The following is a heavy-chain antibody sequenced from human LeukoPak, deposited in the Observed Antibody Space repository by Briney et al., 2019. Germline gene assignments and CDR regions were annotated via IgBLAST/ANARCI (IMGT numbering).Heavy chain of an antibody. CDR1: GGSISSYY. CDR3: ARATYCGGDCYFAFDI. V-gene: IGHV4-59*01. CDR2: IYYSGST. J-gene: IGHJ3*02. D-gene: IGHD2-21*02. Sequence: SETLSLTCTVSGGSISSYYWSWIRQPPGKGLEWIGYIYYSGSTNYNPSLKSRVTISVDTSKNQFSLKLSSVTAADTAAYYCARATYCGGDCYFAFDIWGQGTMVTVSS.